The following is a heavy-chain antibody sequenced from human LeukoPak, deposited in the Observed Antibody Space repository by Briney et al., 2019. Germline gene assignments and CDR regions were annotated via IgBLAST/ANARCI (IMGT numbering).Heavy chain of an antibody. D-gene: IGHD2-2*01. CDR2: IIPIFGTA. CDR3: ARDPAASYAFDI. V-gene: IGHV1-69*05. Sequence: SVEVSCKASGGTFSSYAISWVRQAPGQGLEWMGGIIPIFGTANYAQKFQGRVTITTGESTSTAYMELSSLRSEDTAVYYCARDPAASYAFDIWGQGTMVTVSS. CDR1: GGTFSSYA. J-gene: IGHJ3*02.